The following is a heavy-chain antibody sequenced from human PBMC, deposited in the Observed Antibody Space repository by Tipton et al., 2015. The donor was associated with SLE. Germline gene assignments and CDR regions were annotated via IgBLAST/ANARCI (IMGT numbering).Heavy chain of an antibody. D-gene: IGHD7-27*01. Sequence: TLSLTCTVSGGSIESHYWTWIRQPPGKDLEWVGFFYDGGSTGYHPSLKSRVTISADRSKNQFSMNLKSVTAADSAVYYCARPGANWDDAFGIWGQGTMVTVSS. CDR3: ARPGANWDDAFGI. CDR2: FYDGGST. V-gene: IGHV4-59*11. J-gene: IGHJ3*02. CDR1: GGSIESHY.